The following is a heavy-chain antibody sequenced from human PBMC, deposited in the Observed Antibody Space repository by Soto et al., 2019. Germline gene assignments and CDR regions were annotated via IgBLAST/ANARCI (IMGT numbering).Heavy chain of an antibody. CDR2: INHSGNN. CDR3: ARGGSDDWQVAFDI. J-gene: IGHJ3*02. CDR1: GGSFSTYY. Sequence: SETLSLTCVVSGGSFSTYYYNWIRQPPGKGLEWIGEINHSGNNNYSPSLKSRVTMSLDTSKNQFSLKLTSVTAADTAVYYCARGGSDDWQVAFDIWGQGTMVTVSS. D-gene: IGHD3-9*01. V-gene: IGHV4-34*01.